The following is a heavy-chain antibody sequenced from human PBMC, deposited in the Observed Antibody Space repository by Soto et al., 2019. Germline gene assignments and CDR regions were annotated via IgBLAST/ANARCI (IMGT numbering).Heavy chain of an antibody. CDR2: INPNSGGT. V-gene: IGHV1-2*04. CDR3: ARVGTTTPYYYGMDV. D-gene: IGHD1-7*01. CDR1: GYTFTGYY. J-gene: IGHJ6*02. Sequence: ASVKVSCKASGYTFTGYYMHWVLQAPGQGLEWMGWINPNSGGTNYAQKFQGWVTMTRDTSISTAYMELSRLRSDDTAVYYCARVGTTTPYYYGMDVWGQGTTVTVSS.